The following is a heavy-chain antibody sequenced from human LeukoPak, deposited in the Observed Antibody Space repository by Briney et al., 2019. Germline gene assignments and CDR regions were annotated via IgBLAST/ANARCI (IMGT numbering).Heavy chain of an antibody. D-gene: IGHD7-27*01. CDR2: IKPDSGDT. Sequence: ASVKVSCKASGYTFSGYYIHWVRQAPGQGLEWMVWIKPDSGDTHYVQKFQGRVTMTRDTSITTAYMELSLRTDDTAVYYCAKFDQDWGTFDYWGQGTVVTVSS. V-gene: IGHV1-2*02. CDR1: GYTFSGYY. J-gene: IGHJ4*02. CDR3: AKFDQDWGTFDY.